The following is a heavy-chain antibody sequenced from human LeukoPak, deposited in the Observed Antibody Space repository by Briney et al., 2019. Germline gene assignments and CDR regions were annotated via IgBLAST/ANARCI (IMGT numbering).Heavy chain of an antibody. CDR1: GYTFSSYH. CDR2: INPSFNPGVDVT. Sequence: ASVKVPCKASGYTFSSYHIHWVRQAPGQGLEWMGKINPSFNPGVDVTSYAQKSQGRVTMTRDISTNTVYMELSSLTSEDTAVYYCARAWESIAGYYFDYWGQGTLVTVSS. J-gene: IGHJ4*02. V-gene: IGHV1-46*01. CDR3: ARAWESIAGYYFDY. D-gene: IGHD1-26*01.